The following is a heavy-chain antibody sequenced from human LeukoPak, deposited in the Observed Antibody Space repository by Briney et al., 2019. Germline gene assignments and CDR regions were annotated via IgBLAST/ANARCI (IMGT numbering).Heavy chain of an antibody. V-gene: IGHV4-38-2*02. Sequence: SETLSLTCTVSGGSISSYYWGWIRQPPGKGLEWIGSIYHSGSTYYNPSLKSRVTISVDTSKNQFTLKLSSVTAADTAVYYCARRLLFDDAFDIWGQGTMVTVSS. D-gene: IGHD2-21*02. CDR3: ARRLLFDDAFDI. CDR2: IYHSGST. CDR1: GGSISSYY. J-gene: IGHJ3*02.